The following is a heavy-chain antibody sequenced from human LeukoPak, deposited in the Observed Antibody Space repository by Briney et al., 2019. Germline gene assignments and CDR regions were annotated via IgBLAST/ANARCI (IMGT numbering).Heavy chain of an antibody. CDR2: ISSSSRYK. Sequence: GGSLRPSCTASGFTFSDYYMSWVRQAPGKGLEWISYISSSSRYKNYADSMKGRFNITRDNAKNSLYLKMNSLRAEDTGVYYCARAGDGSGSYYTVGEGIDYWGQGTLVTVSS. V-gene: IGHV3-11*05. CDR3: ARAGDGSGSYYTVGEGIDY. CDR1: GFTFSDYY. D-gene: IGHD3-10*01. J-gene: IGHJ4*02.